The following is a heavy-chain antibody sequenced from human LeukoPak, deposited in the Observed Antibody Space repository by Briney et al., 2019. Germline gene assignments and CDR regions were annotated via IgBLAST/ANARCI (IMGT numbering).Heavy chain of an antibody. CDR1: GFTVSSNY. CDR3: ARGAYYYED. V-gene: IGHV3-48*01. D-gene: IGHD3-22*01. J-gene: IGHJ4*02. CDR2: ISSSSSTI. Sequence: GGSLRLSCAASGFTVSSNYMNWVRQAPGKGLEWVSYISSSSSTIYYADSVKGRFTISRDNAKNSLYLQMNSLRAEDTAVYYCARGAYYYEDWSQGTLVTVSS.